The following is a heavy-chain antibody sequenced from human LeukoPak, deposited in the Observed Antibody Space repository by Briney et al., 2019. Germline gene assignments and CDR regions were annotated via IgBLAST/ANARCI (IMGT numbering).Heavy chain of an antibody. CDR3: VAWGNSGNS. CDR2: MNGDGSQI. V-gene: IGHV3-7*01. CDR1: GFTFSVHW. Sequence: GGSLRLSCAAYGFTFSVHWMSWVRQAPAKGLEWVAHMNGDGSQIYYMDFVKGRFTISRDNAKNSLYLQMNGLRAEDTAVYYCVAWGNSGNSWGQGTMVIVSS. J-gene: IGHJ3*01. D-gene: IGHD1-26*01.